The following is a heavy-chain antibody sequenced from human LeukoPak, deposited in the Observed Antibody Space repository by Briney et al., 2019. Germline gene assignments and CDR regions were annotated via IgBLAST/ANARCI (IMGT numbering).Heavy chain of an antibody. CDR2: VRRRTFGETT. Sequence: GGSLRLSCTASGFIFGDYAFSWVRQAPGQGLEWLGFVRRRTFGETTDYAASVRGRFTISRDDSKSIAYLQMNSLKTEDTAVYYCTRDSDVNSPLDLWGQGTRVTVSS. V-gene: IGHV3-49*04. CDR3: TRDSDVNSPLDL. D-gene: IGHD3/OR15-3a*01. CDR1: GFIFGDYA. J-gene: IGHJ4*02.